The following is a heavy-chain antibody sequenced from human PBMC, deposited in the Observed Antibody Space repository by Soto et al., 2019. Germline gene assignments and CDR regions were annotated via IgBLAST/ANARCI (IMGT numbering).Heavy chain of an antibody. CDR3: ARWVEVSLDYFDY. J-gene: IGHJ4*02. V-gene: IGHV4-31*03. CDR1: GGSISNGYYY. CDR2: IYHSGRT. Sequence: PSETLSLTCTVSGGSISNGYYYWSWVRQNPAKGLEWIGHIYHSGRTYYNPSLKSRVTISVDTSKNQFSLNLSSVTAADTAVYYCARWVEVSLDYFDYWGQGTPVTVPQ. D-gene: IGHD2-15*01.